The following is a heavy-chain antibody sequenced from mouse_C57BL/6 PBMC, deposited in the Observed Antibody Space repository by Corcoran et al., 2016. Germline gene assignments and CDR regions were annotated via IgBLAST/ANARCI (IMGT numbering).Heavy chain of an antibody. V-gene: IGHV1-26*01. J-gene: IGHJ2*01. CDR3: ASGPFYDGYYFDY. D-gene: IGHD2-3*01. CDR1: GYTFTDYY. CDR2: INPNNGGT. Sequence: EVQLQQSGPELVKPGASVKISCKASGYTFTDYYMNWVKQSHGKSLERIGDINPNNGGTSYNQKFKGKATLTVDKSSSTAYMELRSLTSEDSAVYYGASGPFYDGYYFDYWGQGTTLTVSS.